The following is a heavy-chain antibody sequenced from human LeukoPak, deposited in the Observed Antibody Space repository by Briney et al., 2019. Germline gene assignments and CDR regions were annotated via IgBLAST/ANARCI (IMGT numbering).Heavy chain of an antibody. CDR2: IWYDGSNK. CDR3: AKDFWSGHQRHGTHSGAYFDY. Sequence: GGSLRLSCAASEFTFSSYGMHWVRQAPGKGLEWVAVIWYDGSNKFYADSVKGRFTISRDNSKNTLYLQMNNLRAEDTAVYYCAKDFWSGHQRHGTHSGAYFDYWGQGTLVTVSS. V-gene: IGHV3-33*06. D-gene: IGHD3-3*01. CDR1: EFTFSSYG. J-gene: IGHJ4*02.